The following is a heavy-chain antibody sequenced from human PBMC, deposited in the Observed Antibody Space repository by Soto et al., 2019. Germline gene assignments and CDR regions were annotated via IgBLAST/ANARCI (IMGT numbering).Heavy chain of an antibody. Sequence: SETLSLTCTVSGGSISSYYWSWIRQPPGKGLEWIGYIYYSGSTNYNPSLKSRVTISVDTSKNQFSLKLSSVTAADTAVYYCASDRGWYYYDSSGYYSYAFAIWGQGTMVTVS. V-gene: IGHV4-59*01. D-gene: IGHD3-22*01. J-gene: IGHJ3*02. CDR2: IYYSGST. CDR3: ASDRGWYYYDSSGYYSYAFAI. CDR1: GGSISSYY.